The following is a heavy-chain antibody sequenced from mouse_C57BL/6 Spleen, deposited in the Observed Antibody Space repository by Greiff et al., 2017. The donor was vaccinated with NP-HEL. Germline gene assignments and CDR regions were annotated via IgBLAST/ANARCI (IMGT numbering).Heavy chain of an antibody. D-gene: IGHD1-1*01. V-gene: IGHV1-19*01. CDR1: GYTFTDYY. CDR2: INPYNGGT. Sequence: EVQLQQSGPVLVKPGASVKMSCKASGYTFTDYYMNWVKQSHGKSLEWIGVINPYNGGTSYNQKFKGKATLTVDKSSSTAYMELNSLTSEDSAVYYCAREITTVPWYFDVWGTGTTVTVSS. J-gene: IGHJ1*03. CDR3: AREITTVPWYFDV.